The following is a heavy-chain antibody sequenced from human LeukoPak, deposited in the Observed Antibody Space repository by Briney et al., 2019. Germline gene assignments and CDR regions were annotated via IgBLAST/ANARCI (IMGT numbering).Heavy chain of an antibody. CDR2: IIPIFGTA. CDR1: GGTFSSYA. D-gene: IGHD2-2*01. V-gene: IGHV1-69*06. Sequence: SVKVSCKASGGTFSSYAISWVRQAPGQGLEWMGRIIPIFGTANYAQKFQGRVTITADKSTSTAYMELSSLRSEDTAVYYCARDQGEKYQLLSGWGQGTLVPVSS. J-gene: IGHJ4*02. CDR3: ARDQGEKYQLLSG.